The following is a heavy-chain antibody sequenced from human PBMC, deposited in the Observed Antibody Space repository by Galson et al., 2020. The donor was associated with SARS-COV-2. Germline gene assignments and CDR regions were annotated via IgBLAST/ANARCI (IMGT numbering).Heavy chain of an antibody. CDR2: VYYSGST. V-gene: IGHV4-39*07. CDR3: AKDDLPVGDDS. Sequence: SETLSLTCTVSGGSISGSSHFWAWIRQPPGKGLEWIGSVYYSGSTYHNPSLKSRVTISVDTSKNQFSLKLNSATAADTAVYYCAKDDLPVGDDSWGQGTLVTVSS. J-gene: IGHJ4*02. CDR1: GGSISGSSHF. D-gene: IGHD1-26*01.